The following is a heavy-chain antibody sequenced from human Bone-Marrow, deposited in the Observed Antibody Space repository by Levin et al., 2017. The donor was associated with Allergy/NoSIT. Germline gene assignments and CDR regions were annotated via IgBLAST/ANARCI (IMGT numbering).Heavy chain of an antibody. Sequence: PGESLKISCIVSGFTFSDYSIYWVRQAPGKGLEWISSISGDSSDLYYADSVKGRFTISRDNAKNSLNLQVSSLRAEDTAVYHCVRGIIGDVRVAHKEAFDVWGQGTMVTVSS. CDR3: VRGIIGDVRVAHKEAFDV. CDR2: ISGDSSDL. J-gene: IGHJ3*01. CDR1: GFTFSDYS. V-gene: IGHV3-21*01. D-gene: IGHD2/OR15-2a*01.